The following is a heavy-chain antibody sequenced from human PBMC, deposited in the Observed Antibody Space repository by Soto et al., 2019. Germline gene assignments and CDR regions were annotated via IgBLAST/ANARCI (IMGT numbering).Heavy chain of an antibody. CDR3: ARARGQYPYHYYGMDV. Sequence: SVKVSCKASGGTFSSYAISWVRQAPGQGLEWMGGIIPIFGTANYAQKFQGRVTITADESTSTAYMELSSLRSEDTAVYYCARARGQYPYHYYGMDVWGQGTTVIVSS. CDR2: IIPIFGTA. D-gene: IGHD2-2*01. CDR1: GGTFSSYA. J-gene: IGHJ6*02. V-gene: IGHV1-69*13.